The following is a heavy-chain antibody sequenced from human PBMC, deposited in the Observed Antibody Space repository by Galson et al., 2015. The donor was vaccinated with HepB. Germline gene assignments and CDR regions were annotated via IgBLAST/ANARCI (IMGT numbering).Heavy chain of an antibody. CDR1: GFIISHYW. CDR3: AREVYYYGSGTFLWNY. J-gene: IGHJ4*02. Sequence: SLRLSCAASGFIISHYWMYWVRQAPGKGLEWVATIKHDGSEKYYVDSVKGRFTISKDNAKNSLYLQMNSLRAEDTAVYYCAREVYYYGSGTFLWNYWGQGTLVTVSS. CDR2: IKHDGSEK. D-gene: IGHD3-10*01. V-gene: IGHV3-7*03.